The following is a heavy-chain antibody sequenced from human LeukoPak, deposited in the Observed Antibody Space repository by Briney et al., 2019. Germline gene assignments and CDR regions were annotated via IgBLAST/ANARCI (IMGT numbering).Heavy chain of an antibody. D-gene: IGHD3-22*01. CDR2: IYYSGST. J-gene: IGHJ4*02. CDR3: ARHRPYYYDSSGYYLFDY. CDR1: GGSISSYY. Sequence: PSETLSLTCTVSGGSISSYYWSWIRQPPGKGLEWIGYIYYSGSTNYNPSLKSRVTISVDTSKNQFPLKLSSVTAADTAVYYCARHRPYYYDSSGYYLFDYWGQGTLVTVSS. V-gene: IGHV4-59*08.